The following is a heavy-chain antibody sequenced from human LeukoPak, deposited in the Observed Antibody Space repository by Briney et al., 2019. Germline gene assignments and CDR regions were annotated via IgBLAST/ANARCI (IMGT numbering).Heavy chain of an antibody. V-gene: IGHV3-48*03. J-gene: IGHJ6*02. Sequence: GGSLRLSCAASGFTLSSYEMNWVRQAPGKGLEWVSYISSSGSTIYYADSVKGRFTISRDNAKNSLYLQMNSLRAEDTAVYYCAAIAAAGPSLSLYYYYGMDVWGQGTTVTVSS. D-gene: IGHD6-13*01. CDR2: ISSSGSTI. CDR3: AAIAAAGPSLSLYYYYGMDV. CDR1: GFTLSSYE.